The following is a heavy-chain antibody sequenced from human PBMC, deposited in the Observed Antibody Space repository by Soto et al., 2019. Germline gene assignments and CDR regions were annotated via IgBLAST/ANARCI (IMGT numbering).Heavy chain of an antibody. Sequence: ASVKVSCKASGYTFTSYAMHWVRQAPGQRIERIGWINAGNGNTKYSQKFQGRVTITRDTSASTAYMELSSLRSEDTAVYYCARDLRADYDILTGYYFYYWGQGTL. CDR2: INAGNGNT. CDR3: ARDLRADYDILTGYYFYY. V-gene: IGHV1-3*01. CDR1: GYTFTSYA. D-gene: IGHD3-9*01. J-gene: IGHJ4*02.